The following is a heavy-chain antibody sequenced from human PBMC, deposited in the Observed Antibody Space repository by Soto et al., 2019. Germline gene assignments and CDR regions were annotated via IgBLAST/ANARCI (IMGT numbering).Heavy chain of an antibody. CDR2: ISGSGGST. Sequence: PGGSLRLSCAASGFTFSSYAMSWVRQAPGKGLEWVSAISGSGGSTYYADSVKGRFTISRDNSKNTLYLQMNSLRAVDMAVFYCAKDLIHWNPPFDYWGQGTLVTVSS. D-gene: IGHD1-1*01. CDR3: AKDLIHWNPPFDY. J-gene: IGHJ4*02. V-gene: IGHV3-23*01. CDR1: GFTFSSYA.